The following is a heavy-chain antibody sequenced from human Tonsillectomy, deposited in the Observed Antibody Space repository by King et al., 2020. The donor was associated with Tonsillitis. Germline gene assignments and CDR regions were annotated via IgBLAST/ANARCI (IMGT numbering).Heavy chain of an antibody. CDR1: GFTFSSYA. CDR3: AGDKVDTSMGIDF. D-gene: IGHD5-18*01. CDR2: ISYDGSNK. Sequence: VQLVESGGGVVQPGRSLRLSCAASGFTFSSYAMHWVRQAPGKGLEWVAVISYDGSNKNYADSVKGRFTISRDNSKNTLYLQMNSLRAEDTAVYYCAGDKVDTSMGIDFWGQGTLVTVSS. J-gene: IGHJ4*02. V-gene: IGHV3-30*01.